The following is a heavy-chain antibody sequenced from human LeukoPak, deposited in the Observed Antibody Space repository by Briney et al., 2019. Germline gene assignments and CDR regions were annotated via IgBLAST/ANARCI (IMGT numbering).Heavy chain of an antibody. D-gene: IGHD4-11*01. V-gene: IGHV1-8*01. CDR3: ARVHDYIDRPFFYYGMDV. CDR2: MNPNSGNR. J-gene: IGHJ6*02. CDR1: GYPFINYD. Sequence: GASVKVSCKASGYPFINYDIKWVRQATGQGLEWMGWMNPNSGNRGYAQKFQGRVSMTRDTSVSTAYMELSSLTPEDTAVYYCARVHDYIDRPFFYYGMDVWGQGTTVIVS.